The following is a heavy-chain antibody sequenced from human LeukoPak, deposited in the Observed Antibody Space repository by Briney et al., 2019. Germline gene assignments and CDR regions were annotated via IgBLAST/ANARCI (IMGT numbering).Heavy chain of an antibody. D-gene: IGHD3-22*01. CDR2: VFRDGRA. J-gene: IGHJ4*02. CDR1: SLSISSGYY. CDR3: ARLTYSFTGSGYHYFDH. V-gene: IGHV4-38-2*01. Sequence: SETLSLTCAVSSLSISSGYYWGWIRQPPGKGLWWIGSVFRDGRAFYSPSLKSRLCLSVDPSTMKFSLRLTSVTAADTSVYYCARLTYSFTGSGYHYFDHWGQGALVSVSS.